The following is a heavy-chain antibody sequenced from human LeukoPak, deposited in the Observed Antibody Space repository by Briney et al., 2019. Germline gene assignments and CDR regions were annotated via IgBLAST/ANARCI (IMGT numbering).Heavy chain of an antibody. V-gene: IGHV3-30*03. Sequence: GRSLRLSCAASGFTFSSYGMHRVRQAPGKGLEWVAAISHVRTNIHYAESVKGRFTISRDNSKNMLYLQMNSLRAEDTALYYCAETGPTDFWGQGTLVTVSS. CDR1: GFTFSSYG. CDR2: ISHVRTNI. D-gene: IGHD3-9*01. CDR3: AETGPTDF. J-gene: IGHJ4*02.